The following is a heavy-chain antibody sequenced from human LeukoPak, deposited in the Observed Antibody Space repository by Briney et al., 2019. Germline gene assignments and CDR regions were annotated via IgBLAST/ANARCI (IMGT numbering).Heavy chain of an antibody. Sequence: KASETLSLTFTLSGGSISSGSYHWAWIRQPARKGLEWIGRIDTRGSTNYNPSLKSRVTISVETSKSPFSLRLTSVTAADTAVYYCARESLGGSVWSGYYPDYWGQGTLVTVSS. J-gene: IGHJ4*02. CDR1: GGSISSGSYH. CDR3: ARESLGGSVWSGYYPDY. D-gene: IGHD3-3*01. CDR2: IDTRGST. V-gene: IGHV4-61*02.